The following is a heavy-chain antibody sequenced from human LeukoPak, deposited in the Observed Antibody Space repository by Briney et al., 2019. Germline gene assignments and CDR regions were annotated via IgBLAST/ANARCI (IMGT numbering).Heavy chain of an antibody. D-gene: IGHD5-18*01. CDR1: GFTFSSYA. Sequence: GGSLRLSCAASGFTFSSYAMSWVRQAPGKGLEWVSAISGSGGGTYYADSVKGRFTISRDNSKNTLYLQMNSLRAEDTAVYYCAPSGYSYGEFDYWGQGTLVTVSS. V-gene: IGHV3-23*01. CDR2: ISGSGGGT. J-gene: IGHJ4*02. CDR3: APSGYSYGEFDY.